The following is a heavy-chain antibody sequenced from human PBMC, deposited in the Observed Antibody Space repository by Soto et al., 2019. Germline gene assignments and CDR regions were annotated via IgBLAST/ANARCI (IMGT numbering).Heavy chain of an antibody. J-gene: IGHJ5*02. V-gene: IGHV3-74*01. CDR3: AAAGYGSGSHYVS. Sequence: GGSLRLSCAASGFTFSSYWMHWVRQAPGKGLVWVSRINSDGSSTSYADSVKGRFTISRDNAKNTLYLQMNSLRAEDTAVYYCAAAGYGSGSHYVSWGQGTLVTVSS. CDR1: GFTFSSYW. CDR2: INSDGSST. D-gene: IGHD3-10*01.